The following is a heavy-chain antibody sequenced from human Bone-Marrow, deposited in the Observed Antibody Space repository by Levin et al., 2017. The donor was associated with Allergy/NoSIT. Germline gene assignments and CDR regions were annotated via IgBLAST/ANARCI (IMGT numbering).Heavy chain of an antibody. J-gene: IGHJ3*02. CDR3: ARGEPDITDAFDI. CDR1: GYTFTGYY. CDR2: INPNSGGT. Sequence: GESLKISCKASGYTFTGYYMHWVRQAPGQGLEWMGWINPNSGGTNYAQKFQGRVTMTRDTPISTAYMELSRLRSDDTAVYYCARGEPDITDAFDIWGQGTMVTVSS. V-gene: IGHV1-2*02. D-gene: IGHD1-14*01.